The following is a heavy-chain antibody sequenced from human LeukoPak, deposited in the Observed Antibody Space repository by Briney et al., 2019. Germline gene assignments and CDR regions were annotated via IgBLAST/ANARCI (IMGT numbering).Heavy chain of an antibody. J-gene: IGHJ4*02. V-gene: IGHV3-53*01. D-gene: IGHD6-19*01. CDR3: ARHTGSSGWLYFDY. Sequence: GGSLRLSCAAFGFTVSSNYMSWVRQAPGKGLEWVSVIFGGGGTYYGDSVRGRFTISRDNSKNTLYLQMNSLRAEDTAVYYCARHTGSSGWLYFDYWGQGTLVTVSS. CDR1: GFTVSSNY. CDR2: IFGGGGT.